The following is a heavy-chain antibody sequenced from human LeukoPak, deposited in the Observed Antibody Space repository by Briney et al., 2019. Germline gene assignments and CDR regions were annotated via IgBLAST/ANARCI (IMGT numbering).Heavy chain of an antibody. Sequence: GSLRLSCAASGFTFSSYSMNWVRQAPGKGLEWVSSISSSSSYIYYADSVKGRFTISRDNAKNSLYLQMNSLRAEDTAVYYCASEYSGYGPDDYWGQGTLVTVSS. CDR1: GFTFSSYS. CDR3: ASEYSGYGPDDY. J-gene: IGHJ4*02. V-gene: IGHV3-21*01. D-gene: IGHD5-12*01. CDR2: ISSSSSYI.